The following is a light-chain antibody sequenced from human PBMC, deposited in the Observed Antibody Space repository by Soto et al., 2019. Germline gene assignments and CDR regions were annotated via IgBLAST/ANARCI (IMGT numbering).Light chain of an antibody. V-gene: IGLV2-23*01. Sequence: LTQPASVSGSPGQSIAISCTGTSSDVGSYDLVSWYQQHPGKAPKLMIYEGTKRPSGVSNRFSGSKSANTASLTISGLQPEDEADYYCCSSAGSSLYVFGSGTKVTVL. CDR1: SSDVGSYDL. CDR2: EGT. CDR3: CSSAGSSLYV. J-gene: IGLJ1*01.